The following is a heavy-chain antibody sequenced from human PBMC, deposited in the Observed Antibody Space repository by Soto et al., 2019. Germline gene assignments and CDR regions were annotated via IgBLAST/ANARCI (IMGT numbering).Heavy chain of an antibody. Sequence: ASVKVSCKASGYTFTSYDINWVRQATGQGLEWMGGIIPIFGTANYAQKFQGRVTITADESTSTAYMELSSLRSEDTAVYYCAVTKRGGPFYYYGMDVWGQGTTVTVSS. CDR2: IIPIFGTA. J-gene: IGHJ6*02. CDR1: GYTFTSYD. CDR3: AVTKRGGPFYYYGMDV. D-gene: IGHD2-15*01. V-gene: IGHV1-69*13.